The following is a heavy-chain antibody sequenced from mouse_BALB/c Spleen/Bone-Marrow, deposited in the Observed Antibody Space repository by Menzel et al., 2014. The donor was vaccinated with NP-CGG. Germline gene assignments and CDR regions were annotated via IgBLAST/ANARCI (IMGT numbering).Heavy chain of an antibody. CDR2: ISNLAYSI. CDR1: GFTFSDYG. CDR3: ARALDYGSSFDY. J-gene: IGHJ2*01. Sequence: EVQVVESGGGLVQPGGSRKLSCAASGFTFSDYGMAWVRQAPGKGPEWVAFISNLAYSIYYTDTVTGRFTISRENAKNTLSLEMSRLRSEDTAMDYCARALDYGSSFDYWGQGTTLTVSS. V-gene: IGHV5-15*02. D-gene: IGHD1-1*01.